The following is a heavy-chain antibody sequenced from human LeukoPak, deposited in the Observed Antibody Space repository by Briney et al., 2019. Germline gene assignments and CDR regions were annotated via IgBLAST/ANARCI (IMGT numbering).Heavy chain of an antibody. CDR1: GFTFISYT. CDR3: ARAQWRTYSYYYMDV. J-gene: IGHJ6*03. CDR2: ISSSSSYI. V-gene: IGHV3-21*04. Sequence: GGSLRLSCAASGFTFISYTINWVRQAPGKGLEWVSSISSSSSYIYYADSLNGRFTISRDDAKNSLYLQMTSLRVEDTAIYYCARAQWRTYSYYYMDVWGKGTTVTVSS. D-gene: IGHD6-19*01.